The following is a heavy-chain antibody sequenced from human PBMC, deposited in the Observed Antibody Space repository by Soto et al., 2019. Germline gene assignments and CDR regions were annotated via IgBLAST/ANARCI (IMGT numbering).Heavy chain of an antibody. V-gene: IGHV4-59*12. J-gene: IGHJ6*03. CDR1: GGSISSYY. Sequence: SETLSLTCTVSGGSISSYYWSWIRQPPGKGLEWIGYIYYSGSTNYNPSLKSRVTISVDTSKNQFSLKLSSVTAADTAVYYCARGSHYYGSGSYLWSYYYYMDVWGKGTTVTVSS. CDR3: ARGSHYYGSGSYLWSYYYYMDV. D-gene: IGHD3-10*01. CDR2: IYYSGST.